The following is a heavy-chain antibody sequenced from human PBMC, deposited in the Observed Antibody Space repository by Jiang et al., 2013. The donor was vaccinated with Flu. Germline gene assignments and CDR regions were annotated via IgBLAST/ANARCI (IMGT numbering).Heavy chain of an antibody. D-gene: IGHD1-26*01. CDR2: ISAYDGNT. CDR3: ARDRPFTLGATTNDY. CDR1: GYTFTSYG. Sequence: GAEVKKPGASVKVSCKASGYTFTSYGISWVRQAPGQGLEWMGWISAYDGNTDYAQKLQGRVTMTTDTSTSTAYMELRSLRSDDTALYYCARDRPFTLGATTNDYWGQGTLVTVSS. V-gene: IGHV1-18*01. J-gene: IGHJ4*02.